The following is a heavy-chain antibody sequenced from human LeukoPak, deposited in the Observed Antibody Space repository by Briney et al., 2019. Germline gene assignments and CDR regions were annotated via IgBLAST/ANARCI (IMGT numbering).Heavy chain of an antibody. CDR2: LSEGGDTA. CDR1: AFTSSSYV. CDR3: AFSPLGDNYGFPY. J-gene: IGHJ4*02. Sequence: PARSLRLSCAVSAFTSSSYVMDWVRQAQGRGLEWVSSLSEGGDTAYYADSVKGRFTIYRDNSRDTLYLQVNSLRADDTALYYCAFSPLGDNYGFPYWGQGALVIVSS. D-gene: IGHD5-18*01. V-gene: IGHV3-23*01.